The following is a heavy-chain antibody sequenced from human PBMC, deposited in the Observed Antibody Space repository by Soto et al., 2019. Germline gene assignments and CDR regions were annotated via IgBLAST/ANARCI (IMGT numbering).Heavy chain of an antibody. CDR1: GFTFDDYG. D-gene: IGHD1-26*01. CDR3: AGYKWELLRTEYYYGMDV. V-gene: IGHV3-20*04. CDR2: INWNGGST. Sequence: PGGSLRLSCAASGFTFDDYGMSWVRQAPGKGLEWVSGINWNGGSTGYADSVKGRFTISRGNAKNSLYLQMNSLRAEDTALYYCAGYKWELLRTEYYYGMDVWGQGTTVTVSS. J-gene: IGHJ6*02.